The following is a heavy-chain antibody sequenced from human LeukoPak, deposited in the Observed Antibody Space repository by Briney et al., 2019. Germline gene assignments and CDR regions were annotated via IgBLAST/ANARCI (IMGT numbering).Heavy chain of an antibody. CDR1: GFTFSSYW. CDR3: AREGGVRRGFSFPPGY. CDR2: INSDGSST. Sequence: PGGSLRLSCAASGFTFSSYWMHWVRQAPGKGLVWVSRINSDGSSTSYADSVKGRFTISRDNAKNTLYLQMNILRAEDTAVYYCAREGGVRRGFSFPPGYWGQGTLVTVSS. D-gene: IGHD3-16*01. V-gene: IGHV3-74*01. J-gene: IGHJ4*02.